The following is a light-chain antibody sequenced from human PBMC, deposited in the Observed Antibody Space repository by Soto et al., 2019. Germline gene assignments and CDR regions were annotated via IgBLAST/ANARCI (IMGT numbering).Light chain of an antibody. V-gene: IGKV3-11*01. CDR3: QQRSNWLLT. Sequence: TQSPATLSVSPGGRATLSCRASQSISSNLAWYQQRPGQAPRLLIYDASNRATGIPARFSGSGSGTDFTLTISSLEPEDFAVYYCQQRSNWLLTFGGGTKVEIK. CDR1: QSISSN. CDR2: DAS. J-gene: IGKJ4*01.